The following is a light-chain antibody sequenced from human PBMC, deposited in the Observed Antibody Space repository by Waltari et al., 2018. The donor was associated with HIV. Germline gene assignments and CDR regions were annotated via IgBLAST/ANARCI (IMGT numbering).Light chain of an antibody. CDR3: AAGDDSLNVVV. Sequence: QSVLTQPPSASGTPGQRVTISCSGSSSNIGSNTVNWYQQLPGSPRNLIIGCKNPRACGHPDRVACCKAGSSASLAISVLQSEDEADYDCAAGDDSLNVVVFGGGTELTVL. V-gene: IGLV1-44*01. CDR2: CKN. J-gene: IGLJ2*01. CDR1: SSNIGSNT.